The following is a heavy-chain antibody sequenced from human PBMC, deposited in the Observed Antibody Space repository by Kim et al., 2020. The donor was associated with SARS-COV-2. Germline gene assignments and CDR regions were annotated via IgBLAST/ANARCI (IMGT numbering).Heavy chain of an antibody. D-gene: IGHD3-16*01. CDR1: GFTFSSYG. Sequence: GGSLRLSCAASGFTFSSYGMHWVRQAPGKGLEWVAVISYDGSNKYYADSVKGRFTISRDNSKNTLYLQMNSLRAEDTAVYYCAKGLWDYWGQGTLVTVPS. V-gene: IGHV3-30*18. CDR2: ISYDGSNK. CDR3: AKGLWDY. J-gene: IGHJ4*02.